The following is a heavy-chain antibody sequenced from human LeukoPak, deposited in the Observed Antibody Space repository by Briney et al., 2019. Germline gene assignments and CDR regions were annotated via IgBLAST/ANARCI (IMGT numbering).Heavy chain of an antibody. CDR2: IRQDGDTK. Sequence: GGSLRLSCVDSGFTFSSHWMSWVRQAPGKGLEWVANIRQDGDTKYYVDSVKGRFTISRDNAMNSLYLQMNSLRAEDTAIYYCARSLPYGTTWYGRSDFWGQGTLVTVSS. CDR1: GFTFSSHW. CDR3: ARSLPYGTTWYGRSDF. V-gene: IGHV3-7*03. D-gene: IGHD6-13*01. J-gene: IGHJ4*02.